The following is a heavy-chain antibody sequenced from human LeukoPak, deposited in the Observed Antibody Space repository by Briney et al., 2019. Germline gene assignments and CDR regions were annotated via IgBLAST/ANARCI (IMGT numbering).Heavy chain of an antibody. V-gene: IGHV3-33*01. CDR2: IWYDGSKK. D-gene: IGHD6-13*01. J-gene: IGHJ4*02. CDR1: GFTFTSWG. CDR3: APVAAAVYFDY. Sequence: GGSLRLSCATSGFTFTSWGMHWVRQAPDKGLEWVAVIWYDGSKKYYADSVKGRFTISRDISKNTLYLQMDSLRGDDTAVYYCAPVAAAVYFDYWGQGTLVTVSS.